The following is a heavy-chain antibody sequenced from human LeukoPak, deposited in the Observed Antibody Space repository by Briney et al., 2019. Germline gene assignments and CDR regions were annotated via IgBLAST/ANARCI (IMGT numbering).Heavy chain of an antibody. V-gene: IGHV4-31*03. Sequence: SETLSLTCTVSGGSISSGGYYWSWIRQHPGKGLEWIGYIYYSGSTYYNPSLKSRVTISVDTSKNQFSLKLSSVTAADTAVYYCARDQPGGVAAAGPGYWFDPWGQGTLVTVSS. D-gene: IGHD6-13*01. CDR1: GGSISSGGYY. CDR3: ARDQPGGVAAAGPGYWFDP. J-gene: IGHJ5*02. CDR2: IYYSGST.